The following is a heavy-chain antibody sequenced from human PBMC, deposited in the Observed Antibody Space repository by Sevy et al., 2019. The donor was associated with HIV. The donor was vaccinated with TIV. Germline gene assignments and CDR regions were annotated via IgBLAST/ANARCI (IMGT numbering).Heavy chain of an antibody. D-gene: IGHD3-22*01. V-gene: IGHV1-46*02. J-gene: IGHJ4*02. CDR1: GYNLNNYY. CDR3: ARVYYYDYSGPGY. CDR2: INPSGGST. Sequence: ASMKVSCKASGYNLNNYYMHWVRQAPGQGLEWMGLINPSGGSTSYAQKFQGRVTMTRGTSTSTLHMELSSLRSEDTAVYYCARVYYYDYSGPGYWGQGTLVTVSS.